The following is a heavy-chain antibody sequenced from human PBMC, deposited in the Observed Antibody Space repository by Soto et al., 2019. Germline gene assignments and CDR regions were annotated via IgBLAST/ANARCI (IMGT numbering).Heavy chain of an antibody. CDR3: AKDQDGSGWPHFDY. CDR2: ISYDGSNK. Sequence: PGGSLRLSCAASGFTFSSYGMHWVRQAPGKGLEWVAVISYDGSNKYYADSVKGRFTISRDNSKNTLYLQMNSLRAEDTAVYYCAKDQDGSGWPHFDYWGQGTLVTVSS. J-gene: IGHJ4*02. V-gene: IGHV3-30*18. CDR1: GFTFSSYG. D-gene: IGHD6-19*01.